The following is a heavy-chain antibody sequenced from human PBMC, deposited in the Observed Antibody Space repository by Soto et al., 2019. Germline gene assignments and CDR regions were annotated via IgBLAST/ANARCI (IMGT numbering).Heavy chain of an antibody. D-gene: IGHD3-10*01. Sequence: ASVKVSCKASGGTFSSYTISWVRQAPGQGLEWMGRIIPILGNTNYAQKLQGRVTMTTDTSTSTAYMELRSLRSDDTAVYYCALSPLFYGYSDYWGQGTLVTVSS. CDR3: ALSPLFYGYSDY. J-gene: IGHJ4*02. CDR2: IIPILGNT. V-gene: IGHV1-18*01. CDR1: GGTFSSYT.